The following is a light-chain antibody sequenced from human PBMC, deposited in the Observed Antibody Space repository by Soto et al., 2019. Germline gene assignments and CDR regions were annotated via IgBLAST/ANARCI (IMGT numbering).Light chain of an antibody. V-gene: IGKV2-28*01. J-gene: IGKJ1*01. CDR1: QSLLQSNGYYY. Sequence: DIVMTQSPLSLPVIPGEPASISCRSSQSLLQSNGYYYLDWYLQKPGQSPQLLIYLGSNRASGVPDRFSGSESGTYFTLKISRVEAEDVGVYYCMQAVQTPTFGQGTKVEIK. CDR2: LGS. CDR3: MQAVQTPT.